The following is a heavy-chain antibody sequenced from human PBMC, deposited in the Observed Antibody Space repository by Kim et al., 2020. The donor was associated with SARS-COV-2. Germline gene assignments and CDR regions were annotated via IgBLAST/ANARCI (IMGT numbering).Heavy chain of an antibody. D-gene: IGHD6-19*01. Sequence: YAQKFQGRVTSTADESTSTAYMELSSLRSEDTAVYYCARDRGSGWLNDYWGQGTLVTVSS. J-gene: IGHJ4*02. CDR3: ARDRGSGWLNDY. V-gene: IGHV1-69*01.